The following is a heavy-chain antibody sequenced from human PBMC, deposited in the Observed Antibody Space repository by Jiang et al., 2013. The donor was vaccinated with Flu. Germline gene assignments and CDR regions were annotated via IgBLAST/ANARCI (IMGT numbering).Heavy chain of an antibody. CDR3: ARLTHYDLFTDLGADFFDY. J-gene: IGHJ4*02. CDR1: GDSISGYY. Sequence: SGPGLVKPSETLSLTCTVSGDSISGYYWSWIRQPPGKGLEWIGHIYYSGSTNYNPSLKSRVNISVDASKSQFSLKLSSVTSADTSVYYCARLTHYDLFTDLGADFFDYWGKGTWSPSPQ. V-gene: IGHV4-59*01. D-gene: IGHD3-9*01. CDR2: IYYSGST.